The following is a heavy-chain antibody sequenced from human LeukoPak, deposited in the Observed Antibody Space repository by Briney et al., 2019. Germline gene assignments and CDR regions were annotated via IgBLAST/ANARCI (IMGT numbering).Heavy chain of an antibody. CDR3: ARVRYRLAETYIDY. D-gene: IGHD3-16*01. J-gene: IGHJ4*02. Sequence: RRASVKVSCKASGGTFSSYAISWVRQAPGQGLEWMGGIIPSIGTANYAQKLQGRVTITDDESTSTAYMELSGLRSEATAVYYCARVRYRLAETYIDYWGQGTLVTVSS. CDR2: IIPSIGTA. V-gene: IGHV1-69*13. CDR1: GGTFSSYA.